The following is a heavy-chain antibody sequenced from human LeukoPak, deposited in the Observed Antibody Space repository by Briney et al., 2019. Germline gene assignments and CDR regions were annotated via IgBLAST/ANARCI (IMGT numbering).Heavy chain of an antibody. CDR2: INHSGST. V-gene: IGHV4-34*01. CDR3: ARGYIRGIQLWLQYYFDY. Sequence: SETLSLTCAVYGGSFSGYYWSWLRQPPGKGREWIGEINHSGSTNYNPSLKSRVTISVDTSKNQFSLKLSSVTAADTAVYYCARGYIRGIQLWLQYYFDYWGQGTLVTVSS. J-gene: IGHJ4*02. D-gene: IGHD5-18*01. CDR1: GGSFSGYY.